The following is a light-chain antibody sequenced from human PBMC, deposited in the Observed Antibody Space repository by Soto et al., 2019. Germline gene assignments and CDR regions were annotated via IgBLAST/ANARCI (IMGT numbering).Light chain of an antibody. CDR1: QSVSSSY. V-gene: IGKV3-20*01. CDR3: QHYGSSPRT. Sequence: EIVLTQSPGTLSLSPGERATLSCRASQSVSSSYLAWYQQKTGQAPRLLIYGASSRATGIPDRFSGSGSGTDFILTISRLEPEDFAVYYCQHYGSSPRTFGHGTKVEIK. CDR2: GAS. J-gene: IGKJ1*01.